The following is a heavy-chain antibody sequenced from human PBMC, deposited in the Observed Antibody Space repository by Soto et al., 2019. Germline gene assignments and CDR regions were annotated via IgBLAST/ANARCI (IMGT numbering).Heavy chain of an antibody. V-gene: IGHV3-33*01. CDR1: GFTFSSYG. Sequence: PGGSLRLSCAASGFTFSSYGMHWVRQAPGKGLEWVAVIWYDGSNKYYADSVKGRFTISRDNSKNTLYLQMNSLRAEDTAVYYCAREGSEFLLYFRYYYRMQLCVQ. J-gene: IGHJ6*02. CDR2: IWYDGSNK. CDR3: AREGSEFLLYFRYYYRMQL. D-gene: IGHD3-10*01.